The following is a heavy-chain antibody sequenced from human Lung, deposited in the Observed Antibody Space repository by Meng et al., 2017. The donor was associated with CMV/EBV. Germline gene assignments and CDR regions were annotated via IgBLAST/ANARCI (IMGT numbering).Heavy chain of an antibody. D-gene: IGHD2-8*01. J-gene: IGHJ4*02. Sequence: ASXXVSCKASGYTFTGYYMHWVRQAPGQGLEWMGWINPNSGGTNYAQKFQGRVTMTRDTSISTAYMELSRLRSDDTAVYYCARESSNGYFAYWGQGTLVTVSS. V-gene: IGHV1-2*02. CDR3: ARESSNGYFAY. CDR2: INPNSGGT. CDR1: GYTFTGYY.